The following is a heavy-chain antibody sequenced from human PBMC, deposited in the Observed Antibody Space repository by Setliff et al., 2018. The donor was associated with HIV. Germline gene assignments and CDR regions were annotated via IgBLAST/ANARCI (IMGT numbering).Heavy chain of an antibody. V-gene: IGHV1-46*01. Sequence: ASVKVSCKASGYTFTNYFVHWVRQAPGQGLEWMGIINPSGDSTNYAQKFQGRVTITRDTSANTAYMELSSLRSEDTAVYYCARGSCSGCYLSDYWGLGTLVTVSS. CDR3: ARGSCSGCYLSDY. J-gene: IGHJ4*02. D-gene: IGHD6-19*01. CDR1: GYTFTNYF. CDR2: INPSGDST.